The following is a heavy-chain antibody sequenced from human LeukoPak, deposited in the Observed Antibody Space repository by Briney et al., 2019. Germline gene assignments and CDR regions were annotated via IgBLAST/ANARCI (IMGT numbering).Heavy chain of an antibody. J-gene: IGHJ5*02. CDR1: GGSISSYY. CDR3: ARHGSVRSPLGP. D-gene: IGHD3-10*01. Sequence: SETLSPTCSVSGGSISSYYWSWIRQPPGKVLEWIGYIYASGSTNYNPSLKSRVTISVDTSKNQFSLNLTSVTAADTAVYYCARHGSVRSPLGPWGQGTLVTVSS. CDR2: IYASGST. V-gene: IGHV4-4*09.